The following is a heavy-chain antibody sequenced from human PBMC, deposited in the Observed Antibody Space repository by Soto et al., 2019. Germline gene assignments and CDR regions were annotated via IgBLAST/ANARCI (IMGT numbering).Heavy chain of an antibody. CDR1: GFTFSSYG. CDR2: IWYDGSNK. V-gene: IGHV3-33*08. D-gene: IGHD3-3*01. J-gene: IGHJ6*02. CDR3: ARETTLGYDFWSGLGFGMDV. Sequence: GGSLRLSCAASGFTFSSYGMHWVRQAPGKGLEWVAVIWYDGSNKYYADSVKGRFTISRDNSKNTLYLQMNSLRAEDTAVYYCARETTLGYDFWSGLGFGMDVWGQGTTVTAP.